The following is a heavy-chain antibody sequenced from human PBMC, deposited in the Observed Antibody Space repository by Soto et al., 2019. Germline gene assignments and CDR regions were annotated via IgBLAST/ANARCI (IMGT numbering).Heavy chain of an antibody. J-gene: IGHJ5*02. D-gene: IGHD6-13*01. CDR3: ARRITAAGNGFDP. CDR2: IYYSGST. Sequence: SETLSLTWTVSGGSISSYYWSWIRQPPGKGLEWIGYIYYSGSTNYNPSLKSRVTISVDTSKNQFSLKLSSVTAADTAVYYSARRITAAGNGFDPWGQGTLGTVSS. CDR1: GGSISSYY. V-gene: IGHV4-59*08.